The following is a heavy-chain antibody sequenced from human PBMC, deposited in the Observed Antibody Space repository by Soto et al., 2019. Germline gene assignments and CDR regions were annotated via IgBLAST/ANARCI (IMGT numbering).Heavy chain of an antibody. V-gene: IGHV4-30-2*01. CDR2: IYHSGST. D-gene: IGHD3-9*01. CDR1: GGSISSGGYS. Sequence: TLSLTCAVSGGSISSGGYSWSWIRQPPGKGLEWIGYIYHSGSTYYNPSLKSRVTISVDRSKNQFSLKLSSVTAADTAVYYCARDLILTGYYPYGMDVWGQGTTVTVSS. CDR3: ARDLILTGYYPYGMDV. J-gene: IGHJ6*02.